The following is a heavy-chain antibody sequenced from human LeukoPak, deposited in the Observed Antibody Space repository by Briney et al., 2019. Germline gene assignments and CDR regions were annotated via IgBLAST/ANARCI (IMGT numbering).Heavy chain of an antibody. V-gene: IGHV3-53*01. J-gene: IGHJ5*02. CDR3: ARDAPQVPAAGVLAS. CDR1: GFTVSDNY. CDR2: MYSRGDT. Sequence: PGGSLRLSCAASGFTVSDNYMSWVRQAPGKGLECVSVMYSRGDTYYAKSVKGRFTFSRDISKNTLYLQMNGLRTEDTAMYYCARDAPQVPAAGVLASWGQGTLVIVSS. D-gene: IGHD6-13*01.